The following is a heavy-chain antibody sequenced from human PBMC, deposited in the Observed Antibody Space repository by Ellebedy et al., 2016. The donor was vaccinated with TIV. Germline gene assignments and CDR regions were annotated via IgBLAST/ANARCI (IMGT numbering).Heavy chain of an antibody. Sequence: ASVKVSCXVSGYTLTELSMHWVRQAPGKGLEWMGGFDPEDGETIYAQKFQGRVTMTEDTSTDTAYMELSSLRSEDTAVYYCATAGTVTPRSFDYWGQGTLVTVSS. J-gene: IGHJ4*02. CDR2: FDPEDGET. CDR3: ATAGTVTPRSFDY. D-gene: IGHD4-17*01. CDR1: GYTLTELS. V-gene: IGHV1-24*01.